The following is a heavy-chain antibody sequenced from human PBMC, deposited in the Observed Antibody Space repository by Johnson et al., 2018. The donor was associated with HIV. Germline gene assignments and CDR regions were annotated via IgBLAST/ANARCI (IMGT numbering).Heavy chain of an antibody. J-gene: IGHJ3*02. CDR3: ARGEQWLVPDSEDAFDI. Sequence: VQLVESGGNLVQPGGSLRLSCAASGFTFSDYYMSWIRQAPGKGLEWISYISSSGSTIYYADSVRGRFTISRDNSKNTLYLQMNSLRGEDTAVYYCARGEQWLVPDSEDAFDIWGQGTMVTVSS. V-gene: IGHV3-11*04. CDR2: ISSSGSTI. CDR1: GFTFSDYY. D-gene: IGHD6-19*01.